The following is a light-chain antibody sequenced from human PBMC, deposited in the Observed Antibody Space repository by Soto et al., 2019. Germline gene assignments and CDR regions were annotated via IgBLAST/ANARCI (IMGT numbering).Light chain of an antibody. CDR1: TSDVGRYNY. CDR3: NSFTTSSTYV. J-gene: IGLJ1*01. V-gene: IGLV2-14*03. CDR2: DVS. Sequence: QSALTQPASVSGSPGQSISISCTGTTSDVGRYNYVSWYQQHPGKAPKLMIYDVSYRPSWVSNRFSGSKSGITASLTISGLQAEDDADYYCNSFTTSSTYVFGTGTKLTVL.